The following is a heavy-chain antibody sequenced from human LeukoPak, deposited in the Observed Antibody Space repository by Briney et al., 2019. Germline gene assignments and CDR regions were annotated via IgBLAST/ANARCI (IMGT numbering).Heavy chain of an antibody. Sequence: GGSLRLSCAASGFTFSSYAMSCVRQAPGEGLEWVSAISGSGGRTYYADSVKGRFTISRDNYKNTLYLQMNSLRAEDTAVYYCAKRWRDDTYYFDFWGQGHLVTVSS. CDR3: AKRWRDDTYYFDF. J-gene: IGHJ4*02. CDR1: GFTFSSYA. D-gene: IGHD1-1*01. CDR2: ISGSGGRT. V-gene: IGHV3-23*01.